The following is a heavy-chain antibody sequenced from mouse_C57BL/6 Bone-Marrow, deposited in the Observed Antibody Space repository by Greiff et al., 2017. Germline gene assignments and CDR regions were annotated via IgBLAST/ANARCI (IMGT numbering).Heavy chain of an antibody. D-gene: IGHD2-4*01. J-gene: IGHJ4*01. Sequence: QVQLKESGAELVRPGTSVKMSCKASGYTFTNYWIGWAKQRPGHGLEWIGDIYPGGGYTNYNEKFKGKATLTADKSSSTAYMQFSSLTSEDSAIYYCARSLYYDFSYAMDYWGQGTSVTVSS. CDR1: GYTFTNYW. CDR3: ARSLYYDFSYAMDY. CDR2: IYPGGGYT. V-gene: IGHV1-63*01.